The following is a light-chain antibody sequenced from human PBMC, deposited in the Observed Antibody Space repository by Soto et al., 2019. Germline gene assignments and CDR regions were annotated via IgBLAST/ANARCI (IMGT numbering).Light chain of an antibody. J-gene: IGKJ1*01. CDR1: QSVGNQ. Sequence: EIVLTQSPATLSLPPGERATLSCTASQSVGNQLAWYQQKPGQSPMLLIWDASNRATGIPARFSGSGSGTDFTLTSTSLEAEDFAVYYGQHRGSWSWTFGQGTEVEV. CDR3: QHRGSWSWT. CDR2: DAS. V-gene: IGKV3-11*01.